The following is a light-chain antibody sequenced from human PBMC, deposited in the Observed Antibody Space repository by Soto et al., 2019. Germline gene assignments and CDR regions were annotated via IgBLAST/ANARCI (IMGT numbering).Light chain of an antibody. Sequence: EIVMTQSPATLSVSPGERATLSCRASHSVRSKLAWYQQKPGQAPRLLIYDASTRAPGLPARSSGSGSGTEFTLTISSLKSSDFAVYYCQHYNNWPALGHGTKVEIK. CDR3: QHYNNWPA. CDR2: DAS. V-gene: IGKV3-15*01. CDR1: HSVRSK. J-gene: IGKJ1*01.